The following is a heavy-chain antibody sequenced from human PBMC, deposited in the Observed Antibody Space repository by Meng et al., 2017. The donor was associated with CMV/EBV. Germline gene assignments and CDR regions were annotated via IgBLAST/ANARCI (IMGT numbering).Heavy chain of an antibody. J-gene: IGHJ6*02. CDR3: ARDQSVRDFWSGYYNAEFYYYGMDA. V-gene: IGHV1-46*01. D-gene: IGHD3-3*01. CDR1: GYTFTSYY. Sequence: SVKVSCKASGYTFTSYYMHWVRQAPGQGLEWMGIINPSGGSTSYAQKFQGRVTMTRDTSTSTVYMELSSLRSEDTAVYYCARDQSVRDFWSGYYNAEFYYYGMDAWGQGTTVTVSS. CDR2: INPSGGST.